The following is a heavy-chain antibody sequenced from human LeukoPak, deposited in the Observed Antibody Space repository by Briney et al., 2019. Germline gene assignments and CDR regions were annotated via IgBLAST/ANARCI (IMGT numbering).Heavy chain of an antibody. D-gene: IGHD6-13*01. CDR3: ARGRGSSSSYYYYGMDV. J-gene: IGHJ6*02. V-gene: IGHV4-34*01. Sequence: PSETLSLTCAVYGGSFSGYYWSWIRLPPGKGLEWIGEINHSGSTNYNPSLKSRVTISVDTSKNQFSLKLSSVTAADTAVYYCARGRGSSSSYYYYGMDVWGQGTTVTVSS. CDR1: GGSFSGYY. CDR2: INHSGST.